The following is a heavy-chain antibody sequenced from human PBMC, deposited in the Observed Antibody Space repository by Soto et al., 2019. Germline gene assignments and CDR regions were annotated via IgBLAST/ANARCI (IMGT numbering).Heavy chain of an antibody. J-gene: IGHJ6*02. CDR1: GFTFSSYE. CDR2: ISSSGSTI. D-gene: IGHD2-2*01. V-gene: IGHV3-48*03. Sequence: GGSLRLSCAASGFTFSSYEMNWVRQAPGKGLEWVSYISSSGSTIYYADSVKGRFTISRDNAKNSLYLQMNSLRAEDTAVYYCARYQPCSRTSCRPYYYGMDVWGQGTTVTVSS. CDR3: ARYQPCSRTSCRPYYYGMDV.